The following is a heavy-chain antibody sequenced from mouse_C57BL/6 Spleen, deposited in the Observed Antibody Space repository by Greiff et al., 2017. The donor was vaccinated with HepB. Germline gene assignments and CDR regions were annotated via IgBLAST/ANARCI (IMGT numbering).Heavy chain of an antibody. Sequence: QVQLQQSGPGLVQPSQSLSITCTVSGFSLTSYGVHWVRQSPGKGLEWLGVIWRGGSTDYNAAFMSRLSITKDNSKSQVFFKMNSLQADDTAIYYCAKSHYYGSSSNWYFDVWGTGTTVTVSS. D-gene: IGHD1-1*01. J-gene: IGHJ1*03. CDR2: IWRGGST. CDR3: AKSHYYGSSSNWYFDV. V-gene: IGHV2-5*01. CDR1: GFSLTSYG.